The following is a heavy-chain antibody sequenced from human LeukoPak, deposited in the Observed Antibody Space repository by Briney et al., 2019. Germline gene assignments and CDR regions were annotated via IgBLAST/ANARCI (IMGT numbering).Heavy chain of an antibody. Sequence: ASVKVSCKASGYTFTGYYMHWVRQAPGQGLEWMGWISAYNGNTNYAQKLQGRVTMTTDTSTSTAYMELRSLRSDDTAVYYCARHPMATGDSWGQGTLVTVSS. J-gene: IGHJ5*02. D-gene: IGHD5-24*01. CDR3: ARHPMATGDS. V-gene: IGHV1-18*04. CDR1: GYTFTGYY. CDR2: ISAYNGNT.